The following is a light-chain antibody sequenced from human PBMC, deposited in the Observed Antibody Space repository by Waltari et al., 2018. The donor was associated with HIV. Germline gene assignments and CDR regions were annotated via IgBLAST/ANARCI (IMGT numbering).Light chain of an antibody. CDR3: SSYTTDSTLV. Sequence: QSALTQPASVSGSPGQSITISCTGTSSDVGGYKSVSWYQHLPGKAPKLMIYKVTNPPSGVSDRFSGSKSGNTASLTISGLQAEDEADYYCSSYTTDSTLVFGAGTKLTVL. V-gene: IGLV2-14*01. J-gene: IGLJ3*02. CDR2: KVT. CDR1: SSDVGGYKS.